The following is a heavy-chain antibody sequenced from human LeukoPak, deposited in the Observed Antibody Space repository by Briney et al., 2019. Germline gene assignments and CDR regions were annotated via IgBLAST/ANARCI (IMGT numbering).Heavy chain of an antibody. CDR3: ARDLGYCRSTSCHNWFDP. J-gene: IGHJ5*02. CDR1: GGSISSYY. D-gene: IGHD2-2*01. CDR2: ISYSGST. V-gene: IGHV4-59*01. Sequence: SETLSLTCTVSGGSISSYYWSWIRQPPGKGLEWIGYISYSGSTNYNPSLKSRITISVDTSKNQFSLKLSSVTAADTAVYYCARDLGYCRSTSCHNWFDPWGQGTLVTVSS.